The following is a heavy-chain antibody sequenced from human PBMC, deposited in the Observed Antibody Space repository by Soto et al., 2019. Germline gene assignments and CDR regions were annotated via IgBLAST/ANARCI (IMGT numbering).Heavy chain of an antibody. CDR1: GYTFTSYA. CDR2: ISAFNGNT. J-gene: IGHJ6*02. D-gene: IGHD6-13*01. CDR3: ARDSKAAAALDV. Sequence: ASVKVSCKASGYTFTSYAITWVRQAPGQGLEWLGWISAFNGNTNYARKLQGRVTMTTDTSTSTAHMELRSLTSDDAAVYYCARDSKAAAALDVWGQGTTVTVSS. V-gene: IGHV1-18*04.